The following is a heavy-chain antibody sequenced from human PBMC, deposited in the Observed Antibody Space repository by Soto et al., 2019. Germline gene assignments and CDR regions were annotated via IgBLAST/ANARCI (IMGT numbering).Heavy chain of an antibody. CDR1: GVSTSNHY. CDR2: IYYRGTT. J-gene: IGHJ4*02. CDR3: ARGGGSPYHDHEFDY. D-gene: IGHD2-2*01. V-gene: IGHV4-59*11. Sequence: QVQLQESGPGLVKPSETLSLTCSVYGVSTSNHYWTWIRKPPGQGPEWIGCIYYRGTTNYNASFNSRVTISVDTSKNQFSLKLTSVTTADTAVYYCARGGGSPYHDHEFDYWGQGILVTVSS.